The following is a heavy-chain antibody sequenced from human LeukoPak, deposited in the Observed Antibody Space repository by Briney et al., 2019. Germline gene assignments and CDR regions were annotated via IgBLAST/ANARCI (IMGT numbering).Heavy chain of an antibody. V-gene: IGHV5-51*01. CDR2: IYSDDSHT. Sequence: GESLKISCKCSGYIFTNYLIGWVRQIPGKGLEWMGIIYSDDSHTRYSPSFQCHLTISADNSIRTAYLQWSSLHASDTAISHCERRGYSGYEGSWFDSGVQGTQVTVS. CDR3: ERRGYSGYEGSWFDS. D-gene: IGHD5-12*01. J-gene: IGHJ5*01. CDR1: GYIFTNYL.